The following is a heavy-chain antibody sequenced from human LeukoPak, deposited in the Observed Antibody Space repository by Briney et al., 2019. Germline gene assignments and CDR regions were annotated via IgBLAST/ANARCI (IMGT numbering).Heavy chain of an antibody. CDR2: ISGSGGST. CDR1: GFTFSSYA. Sequence: SGGSLRLSCAASGFTFSSYAMSWVRQAPGKGLEWVSAISGSGGSTYYADSVKGRFTISRDNSKNTLYLQMNSLRAEDTAVYYCAKTTQLRYFGWLLPHDLDYWGQGTLVTVSS. V-gene: IGHV3-23*01. D-gene: IGHD3-9*01. CDR3: AKTTQLRYFGWLLPHDLDY. J-gene: IGHJ4*02.